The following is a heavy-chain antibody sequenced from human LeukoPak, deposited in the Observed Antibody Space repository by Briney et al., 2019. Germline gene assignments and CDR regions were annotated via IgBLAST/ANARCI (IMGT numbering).Heavy chain of an antibody. V-gene: IGHV3-7*01. CDR2: INQDGSAK. J-gene: IGHJ4*02. CDR3: ARGPSGYHNT. Sequence: PGGSLRLSCVASGFTFTNYWMSWVRQTPGKGLEWVANINQDGSAKNYVDSVEGRFTISRDNAKNSLYLQMNSLSAEDTAIYYCARGPSGYHNTGGQGTLVTVSS. CDR1: GFTFTNYW. D-gene: IGHD5-12*01.